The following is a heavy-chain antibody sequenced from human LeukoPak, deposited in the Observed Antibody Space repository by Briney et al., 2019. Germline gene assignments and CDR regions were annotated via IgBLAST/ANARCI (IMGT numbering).Heavy chain of an antibody. D-gene: IGHD3-16*01. CDR1: GGSISSSSYY. CDR2: IYYSGST. J-gene: IGHJ4*02. V-gene: IGHV4-39*07. CDR3: ARFNGGGYYFDS. Sequence: SETLSLTCTVSGGSISSSSYYWGWIRQPPGKGLEWIGSIYYSGSTYYNPSLKSRVTISVDTSKNQFSLKLSSVTAADTAVYFCARFNGGGYYFDSWGQGALVTVSS.